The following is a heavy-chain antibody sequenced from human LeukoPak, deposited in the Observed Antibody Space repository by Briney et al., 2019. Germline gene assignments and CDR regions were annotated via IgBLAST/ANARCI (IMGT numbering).Heavy chain of an antibody. J-gene: IGHJ4*02. D-gene: IGHD3-22*01. CDR3: ATGSGYYYGH. CDR1: GFTFNSYG. V-gene: IGHV3-33*01. CDR2: GYDDGSNK. Sequence: GRSLRLSCAASGFTFNSYGMHWVRQAPGKGLEWVAVGYDDGSNKYYADSVKGRFTISKDNSKNTLYVQMNSLRAEDTAVYYCATGSGYYYGHWGQGTLVTVSS.